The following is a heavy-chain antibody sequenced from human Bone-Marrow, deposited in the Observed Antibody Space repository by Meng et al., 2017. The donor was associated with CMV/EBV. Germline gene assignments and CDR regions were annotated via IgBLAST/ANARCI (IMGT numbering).Heavy chain of an antibody. Sequence: GESLKISCAASGFTFSSYGMHWVRQAPGKGLEWVAFIRYDGSNKYYADSVKGRFTISRDNSKNTLYLQMNSLRAEDTAVYYCAKDRSSGWYQAEYMDYWGQGTLVTGSS. CDR1: GFTFSSYG. CDR2: IRYDGSNK. CDR3: AKDRSSGWYQAEYMDY. J-gene: IGHJ4*02. D-gene: IGHD6-19*01. V-gene: IGHV3-30*02.